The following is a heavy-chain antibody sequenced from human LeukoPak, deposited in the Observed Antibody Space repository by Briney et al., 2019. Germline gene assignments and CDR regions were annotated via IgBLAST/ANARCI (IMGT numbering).Heavy chain of an antibody. CDR3: AREMDYGDYPLLSMDV. CDR1: GFTFSSYS. Sequence: GGSLRLSCAASGFTFSSYSMNWVRQAPGKGLEWVSSISSNSSYIYYADSVKGRFTISRDNAKNSLYLQMNSLRAEDTAVYYCAREMDYGDYPLLSMDVWGQGTTVTVSS. CDR2: ISSNSSYI. J-gene: IGHJ6*02. V-gene: IGHV3-21*01. D-gene: IGHD4-17*01.